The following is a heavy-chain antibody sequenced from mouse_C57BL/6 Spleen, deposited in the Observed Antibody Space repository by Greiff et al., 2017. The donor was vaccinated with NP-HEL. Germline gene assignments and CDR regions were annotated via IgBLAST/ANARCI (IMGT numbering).Heavy chain of an antibody. CDR2: IDPSDSYT. Sequence: QVQLQQPGAELVMPGASVKLSCKASGYTFTSYWMHWVKQRPGQGLEWIGEIDPSDSYTNYNQKFKGKSTLTVDKSASTAYMQLSSLPSEDSAVYYCAKGFTTVVANYFDYWGQGTTLTVSS. CDR1: GYTFTSYW. CDR3: AKGFTTVVANYFDY. J-gene: IGHJ2*01. V-gene: IGHV1-69*01. D-gene: IGHD1-1*01.